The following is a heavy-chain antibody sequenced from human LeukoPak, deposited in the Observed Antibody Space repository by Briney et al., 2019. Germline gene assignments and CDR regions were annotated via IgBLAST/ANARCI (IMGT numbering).Heavy chain of an antibody. CDR3: ARDHNYSFDY. CDR1: GFTFSSYS. D-gene: IGHD1-20*01. CDR2: IGTSVTTI. Sequence: GGSLRLSCAASGFTFSSYSVNWVRQAPGKGLEWVSYIGTSVTTIYYADSVKGRFTIPRDNAKNTLYLQMNSLRDEDTAVYYCARDHNYSFDYWGQGTLVTVSS. V-gene: IGHV3-48*02. J-gene: IGHJ4*02.